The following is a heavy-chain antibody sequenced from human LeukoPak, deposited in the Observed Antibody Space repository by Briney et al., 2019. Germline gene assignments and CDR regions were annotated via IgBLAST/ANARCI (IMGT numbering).Heavy chain of an antibody. V-gene: IGHV4-39*01. CDR3: ATLMTTTFDY. D-gene: IGHD1-26*01. CDR2: IYYSGST. J-gene: IGHJ4*02. CDR1: GGSISSSSYY. Sequence: ASQTLSLTCTVSGGSISSSSYYWGWIRQPPGKGLEWIGSIYYSGSTYYNPSHKSRVTISVDTSKNQFSLKLSSVTAADTAVYYCATLMTTTFDYWGQGTLVTVSS.